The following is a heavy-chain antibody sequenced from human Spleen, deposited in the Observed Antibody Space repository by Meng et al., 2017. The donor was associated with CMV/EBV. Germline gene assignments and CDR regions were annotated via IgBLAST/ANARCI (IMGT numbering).Heavy chain of an antibody. V-gene: IGHV3-21*01. J-gene: IGHJ6*02. CDR2: ISSSSSYI. D-gene: IGHD1-26*01. CDR3: AKDLASGSYSNFYGMDV. CDR1: GFTFSSYA. Sequence: GESLKISCAASGFTFSSYAMHWVRQAPGKGLEWVSSISSSSSYIFYADSVKGRFTISRDNAKNSLYLQMNSLRDEDTAVYYCAKDLASGSYSNFYGMDVWGQETTVTVSS.